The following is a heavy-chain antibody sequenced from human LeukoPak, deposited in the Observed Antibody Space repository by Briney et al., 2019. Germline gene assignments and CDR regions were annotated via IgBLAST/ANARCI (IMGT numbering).Heavy chain of an antibody. CDR3: ARYYYDSSGYPYYFDY. CDR2: IYNGSST. D-gene: IGHD3-22*01. J-gene: IGHJ4*02. Sequence: QPAVSLRLSCAASGFTVSSNYMSWVRQAPGKGLKWVSGIYNGSSTYYADSENGRFTISRENSKIRVYLKMNSMRAEDTAVYYCARYYYDSSGYPYYFDYWGQGTLVTVSS. V-gene: IGHV3-53*01. CDR1: GFTVSSNY.